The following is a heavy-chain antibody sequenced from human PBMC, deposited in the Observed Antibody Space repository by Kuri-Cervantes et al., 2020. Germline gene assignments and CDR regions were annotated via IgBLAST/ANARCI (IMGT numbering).Heavy chain of an antibody. J-gene: IGHJ4*02. CDR1: GFTVSSNY. V-gene: IGHV3-53*01. CDR2: IYSVGST. CDR3: SRGRQDYDILSGYYSAVYFDY. Sequence: GEALKISCAASGFTVSSNYMCWVRQAPGKGLEWVSVIYSVGSTYYADSVGGRFTISRDKSKNTLYLQMNSLSAEDTAVYYCSRGRQDYDILSGYYSAVYFDYWGQGTLVTVSS. D-gene: IGHD3-9*01.